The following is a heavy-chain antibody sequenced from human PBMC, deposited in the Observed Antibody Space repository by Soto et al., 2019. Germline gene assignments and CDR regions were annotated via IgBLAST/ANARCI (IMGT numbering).Heavy chain of an antibody. CDR3: AGGIEQWRGWFDP. CDR2: INHSGST. CDR1: GGSFSGYY. Sequence: QVQLQQWGAGLLKPSETLSLTCAVYGGSFSGYYWSWIRQPPGKGLEWIGEINHSGSTNYNPSLKSRVTISVDTSKNQFSLKRSSVTAADTAVYYCAGGIEQWRGWFDPWGQGTLVTVSS. V-gene: IGHV4-34*01. J-gene: IGHJ5*02. D-gene: IGHD6-19*01.